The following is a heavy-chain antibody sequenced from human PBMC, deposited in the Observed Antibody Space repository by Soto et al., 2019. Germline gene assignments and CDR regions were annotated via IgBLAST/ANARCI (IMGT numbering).Heavy chain of an antibody. CDR1: GDSISSFY. D-gene: IGHD3-9*01. J-gene: IGHJ3*01. CDR3: ARLYPYYNISTASEIYGFAL. Sequence: DNLYLTYNDSGDSISSFYWSRIRQPPGQGLEWIGYIYYSGSTNYNASLKSRVTISVDTSKNQFSLKLSSVTAADTAVYYCARLYPYYNISTASEIYGFALWGQVTM. V-gene: IGHV4-59*07. CDR2: IYYSGST.